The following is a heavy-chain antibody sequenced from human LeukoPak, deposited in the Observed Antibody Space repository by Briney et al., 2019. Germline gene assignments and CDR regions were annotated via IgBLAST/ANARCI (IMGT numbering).Heavy chain of an antibody. V-gene: IGHV3-21*06. CDR2: ISSSRSYI. D-gene: IGHD2-2*02. CDR1: GFTFSSYS. J-gene: IGHJ6*03. Sequence: RGGSLRLFCAASGFTFSSYSMNWVREARGKGLEGVSSISSSRSYIYYADSVKGRFTISRDNAKNSPYLQMHSLRAEDTAVYYCARTGAIRNRYCSSTSCYTRAYYYYYMEVWGKGTTVTVSS. CDR3: ARTGAIRNRYCSSTSCYTRAYYYYYMEV.